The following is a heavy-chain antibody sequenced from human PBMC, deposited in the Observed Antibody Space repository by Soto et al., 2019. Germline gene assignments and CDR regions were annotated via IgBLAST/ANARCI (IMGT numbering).Heavy chain of an antibody. D-gene: IGHD3-22*01. CDR3: ARYDSSGYYWPYYYYGMDV. J-gene: IGHJ6*02. Sequence: LRLSCAASGFTVSNYSMNWVRQAPGKGLEWVSSISSSSSYIYYADSVKGRFTISRDNAKNSLYLQMNSLRAEDTAVYYCARYDSSGYYWPYYYYGMDVWGQGTTVTVSS. V-gene: IGHV3-21*01. CDR1: GFTVSNYS. CDR2: ISSSSSYI.